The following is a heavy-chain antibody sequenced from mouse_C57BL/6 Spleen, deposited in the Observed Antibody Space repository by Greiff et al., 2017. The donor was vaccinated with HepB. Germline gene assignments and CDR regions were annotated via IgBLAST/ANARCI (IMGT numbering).Heavy chain of an antibody. V-gene: IGHV1-82*01. Sequence: QVQLQQSGPELVKPGASVKISCKASGYAFSSSWMNWVKQRPGKGLEWIGRIYPGDGDTNYNGKFKGKATLTADKSSSTAYMQLSSLTSEDSAVYFCALMGDYEGAMDYWGQGTSVTVSS. CDR3: ALMGDYEGAMDY. D-gene: IGHD2-4*01. CDR2: IYPGDGDT. CDR1: GYAFSSSW. J-gene: IGHJ4*01.